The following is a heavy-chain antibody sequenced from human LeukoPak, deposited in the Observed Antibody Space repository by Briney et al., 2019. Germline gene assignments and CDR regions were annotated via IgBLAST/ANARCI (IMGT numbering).Heavy chain of an antibody. Sequence: QTLSLTCAISGDSVSSNSAAWNWIRQSPSRGLEWLGRTYYRSKWYNDYAVSVKSRITINPDTSKNQFSLQLNSVTPEDTAVYYCARNPYYYDSSGYTYFDYWGQGTLVTVSS. J-gene: IGHJ4*02. CDR3: ARNPYYYDSSGYTYFDY. V-gene: IGHV6-1*01. CDR2: TYYRSKWYN. CDR1: GDSVSSNSAA. D-gene: IGHD3-22*01.